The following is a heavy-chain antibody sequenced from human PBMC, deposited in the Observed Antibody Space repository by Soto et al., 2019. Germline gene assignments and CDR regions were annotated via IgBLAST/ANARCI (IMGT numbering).Heavy chain of an antibody. D-gene: IGHD2-2*01. CDR3: ARQYCSSTSCYPGSRGWFDL. CDR1: GFTFSSYS. V-gene: IGHV3-21*01. J-gene: IGHJ5*02. CDR2: ISSSSSYI. Sequence: GGSLRLSCAASGFTFSSYSMNWVRQAPGKGLEWVSSISSSSSYIYYADSVKGRFTISRDNAKNSLYLQMNSLRAEDTAVYYCARQYCSSTSCYPGSRGWFDLWGQGTLVTVSS.